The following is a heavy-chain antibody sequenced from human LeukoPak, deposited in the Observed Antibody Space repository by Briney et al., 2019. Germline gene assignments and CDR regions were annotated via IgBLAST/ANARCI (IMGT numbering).Heavy chain of an antibody. CDR3: ARAYNYYYGMDV. V-gene: IGHV4-31*03. CDR1: GGPINSGGDY. Sequence: SETLSLTCTVSGGPINSGGDYWSWIRQYSGKGLEWIGYIYYSGSTYYNPSFKNRVTISIDTSKNQFSLKLSSVTAADTAVYYCARAYNYYYGMDVWGQGTTVTVSS. J-gene: IGHJ6*02. CDR2: IYYSGST.